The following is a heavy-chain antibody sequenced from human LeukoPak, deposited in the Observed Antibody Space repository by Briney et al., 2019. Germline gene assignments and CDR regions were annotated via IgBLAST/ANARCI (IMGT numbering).Heavy chain of an antibody. V-gene: IGHV1-18*01. CDR1: GYTFTSYG. D-gene: IGHD1-26*01. J-gene: IGHJ4*02. Sequence: ASVKVSCKASGYTFTSYGIGWVRQAPGQGLEWMGWISAYNGNTNYAQKLQGRVTMTTDTSTSTAYMELRSLRSDDTAVYYCARVGYSGSYYLPDFDYWGQGTLVTVSS. CDR3: ARVGYSGSYYLPDFDY. CDR2: ISAYNGNT.